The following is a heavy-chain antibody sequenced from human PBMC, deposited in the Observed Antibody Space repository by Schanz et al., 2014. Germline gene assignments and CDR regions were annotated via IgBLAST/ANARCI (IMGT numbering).Heavy chain of an antibody. V-gene: IGHV3-30-3*01. D-gene: IGHD6-13*01. CDR3: AREEGWGIAAAGPKHYYYGMDV. Sequence: QVQLLQFGGGVVQPGRSLRLSCAASGFTFSSYAMHWVRQAPGTGLEWVALISNDGSIKYYADSVEGRFTISRDNSRNTLYLQMNSLRTEDTAVYYCAREEGWGIAAAGPKHYYYGMDVWGQGTTVTVSS. CDR2: ISNDGSIK. J-gene: IGHJ6*02. CDR1: GFTFSSYA.